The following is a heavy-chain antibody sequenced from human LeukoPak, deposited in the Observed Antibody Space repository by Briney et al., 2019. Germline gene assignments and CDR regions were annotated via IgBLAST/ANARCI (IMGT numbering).Heavy chain of an antibody. V-gene: IGHV1-3*01. CDR3: ARPGPRTVVAATPYFFDY. CDR2: INAGNGNT. D-gene: IGHD2-15*01. J-gene: IGHJ4*02. CDR1: GYTFTSYA. Sequence: GASVKVSCKASGYTFTSYAMHWVRQAPGQRLEWMGWINAGNGNTKYSQKFQGRVTITRDTSASTAYMELSSLRSEDTAVYYCARPGPRTVVAATPYFFDYWGQGTLVTVSS.